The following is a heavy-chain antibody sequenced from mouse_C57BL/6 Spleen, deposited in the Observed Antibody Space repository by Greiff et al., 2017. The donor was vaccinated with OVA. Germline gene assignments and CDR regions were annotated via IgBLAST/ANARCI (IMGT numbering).Heavy chain of an antibody. D-gene: IGHD2-5*01. J-gene: IGHJ2*01. CDR1: GYTFTDYE. CDR3: TRLGSNSY. CDR2: IDPETGGT. V-gene: IGHV1-15*01. Sequence: VQRVESGAELVRPGASVTLSCKASGYTFTDYEMHWVKQTPVHGLEWIGAIDPETGGTAYNQKFKGKAILTADKSSSTAYMELRSLTSEDSAVYYCTRLGSNSYWGQGTTLTVSS.